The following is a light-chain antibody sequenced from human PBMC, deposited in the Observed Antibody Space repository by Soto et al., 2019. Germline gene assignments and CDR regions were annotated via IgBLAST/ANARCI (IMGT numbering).Light chain of an antibody. J-gene: IGKJ1*01. V-gene: IGKV3-20*01. CDR1: QSVSSSY. CDR2: GAS. CDR3: QEYASSPQA. Sequence: DIVLTQSPGTLSLSPGERATLSCRASQSVSSSYLAWYQQKPGQAPRLLIYGASSRATGIPDRFSGSGSGTDFTLTISILEPEDFAVYYWQEYASSPQAFGQGTKVDIK.